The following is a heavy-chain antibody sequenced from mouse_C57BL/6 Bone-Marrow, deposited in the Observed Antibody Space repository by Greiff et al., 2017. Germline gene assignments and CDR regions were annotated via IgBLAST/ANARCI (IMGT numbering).Heavy chain of an antibody. V-gene: IGHV1-82*01. D-gene: IGHD1-1*01. CDR2: IYPGDGDT. CDR3: ANYYGSSYDYYAMDY. Sequence: VQLQQSGPELVKPGASVKISCKASGYAFSSSWMNWVKQRPGKGLEWIGRIYPGDGDTNYNGKFKGKATLTADKSSSTAYMQLSSLTSEDSAVYFCANYYGSSYDYYAMDYWGQGTSVTVSS. J-gene: IGHJ4*01. CDR1: GYAFSSSW.